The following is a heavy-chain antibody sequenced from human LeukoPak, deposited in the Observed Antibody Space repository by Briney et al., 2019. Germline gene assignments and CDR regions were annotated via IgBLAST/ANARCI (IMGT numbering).Heavy chain of an antibody. D-gene: IGHD1-7*01. V-gene: IGHV3-66*01. CDR3: ARAHNWKYGSFDF. J-gene: IGHJ4*02. CDR1: GFTVSSNY. CDR2: IYSGGST. Sequence: GGSLRLSCAASGFTVSSNYMSWVRQAPGKGLEWVSVIYSGGSTYYADSVKGRFTISRDNSKNTLYLQMNSLRAEDTAVYYCARAHNWKYGSFDFWGQGTLVTVSS.